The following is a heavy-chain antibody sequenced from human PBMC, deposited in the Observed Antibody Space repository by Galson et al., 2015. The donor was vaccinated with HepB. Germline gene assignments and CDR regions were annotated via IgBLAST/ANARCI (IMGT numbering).Heavy chain of an antibody. D-gene: IGHD4-17*01. CDR1: GYAFTSYD. Sequence: SVKVSCKASGYAFTSYDIHWVRQAPGQGLEWMGIINPSDGSTTYAQKFQDRVTMTRDTSTRTVYMELRSLRSEDTALYFCARHGAIYGDYAHYDYWGHGTRVTVSS. CDR3: ARHGAIYGDYAHYDY. CDR2: INPSDGST. V-gene: IGHV1-46*03. J-gene: IGHJ4*01.